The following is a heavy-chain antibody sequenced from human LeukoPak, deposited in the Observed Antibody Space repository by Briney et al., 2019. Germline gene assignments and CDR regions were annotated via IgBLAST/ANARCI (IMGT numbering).Heavy chain of an antibody. CDR2: IYSDDSDT. Sequence: GESLKISCKGSGYSFTTYWIGWVRQMPGKGLEWMGIIYSDDSDTRYSPSFQGQVTISADKSISTAYLQWSSLKASDTAMYYCARQRVAIAAAGTDYYYSYMDVWGKGTTVTVSS. V-gene: IGHV5-51*01. CDR3: ARQRVAIAAAGTDYYYSYMDV. CDR1: GYSFTTYW. J-gene: IGHJ6*03. D-gene: IGHD6-13*01.